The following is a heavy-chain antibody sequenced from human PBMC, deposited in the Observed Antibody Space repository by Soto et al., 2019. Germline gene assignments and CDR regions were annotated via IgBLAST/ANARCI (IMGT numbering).Heavy chain of an antibody. CDR3: ARVERDFWSGSNWFDP. CDR1: GGSISSGGYY. CDR2: IYYSGST. J-gene: IGHJ5*02. D-gene: IGHD3-3*01. Sequence: PSETLSLTCTVSGGSISSGGYYWSWIRQHPGKGLEWIGYIYYSGSTYYNPSLKSRVTISVDTSKNQFSLKLSSVTAADTAVYYCARVERDFWSGSNWFDPWGQGTLVTVSS. V-gene: IGHV4-31*03.